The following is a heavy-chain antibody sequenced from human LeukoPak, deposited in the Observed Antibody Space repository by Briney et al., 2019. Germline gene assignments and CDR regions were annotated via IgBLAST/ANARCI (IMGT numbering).Heavy chain of an antibody. CDR2: INHSGST. CDR1: GGSFRGYY. D-gene: IGHD2-2*01. Sequence: SETLSLTCAVYGGSFRGYYWSWIRQPPGKGLGWIGEINHSGSTNYNPSLKSRVTISLDTSVKKFSLKLNSVTAADTAVYYCASTERCSTTCPLDYWGQGTLVTVSS. V-gene: IGHV4-34*01. J-gene: IGHJ4*02. CDR3: ASTERCSTTCPLDY.